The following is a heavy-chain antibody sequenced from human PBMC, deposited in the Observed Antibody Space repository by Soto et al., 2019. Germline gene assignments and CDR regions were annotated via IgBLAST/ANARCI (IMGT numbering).Heavy chain of an antibody. V-gene: IGHV1-46*03. CDR3: GREEHNYGRTFHY. CDR1: GYTFTNYY. J-gene: IGHJ4*02. D-gene: IGHD5-18*01. CDR2: INPSGGGT. Sequence: ASVKVSCKASGYTFTNYYIHWLRRAPGQGLEWMGIINPSGGGTTYAQKFQDRATMTRDTSTSTLYTKLTSLRFDDTAVYYCGREEHNYGRTFHYWGQGTPVTVSS.